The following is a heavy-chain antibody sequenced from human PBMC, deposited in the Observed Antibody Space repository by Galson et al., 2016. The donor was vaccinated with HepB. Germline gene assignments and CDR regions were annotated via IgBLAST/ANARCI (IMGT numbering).Heavy chain of an antibody. V-gene: IGHV3-23*01. J-gene: IGHJ5*01. CDR3: AKDGRRRWFEDLMSPVSWFDS. CDR1: GFTFNIYA. CDR2: IRGSGSST. D-gene: IGHD3-10*01. Sequence: SPRLSCAASGFTFNIYAMSWVRQSPGRRLEWVSGIRGSGSSTYYADSVRGRFTISRDNSKNTVYLQMNSLRAEDTGVYYCAKDGRRRWFEDLMSPVSWFDSWGQGTLVTVSS.